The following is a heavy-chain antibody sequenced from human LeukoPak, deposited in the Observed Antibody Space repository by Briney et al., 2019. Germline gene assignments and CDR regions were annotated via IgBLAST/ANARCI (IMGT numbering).Heavy chain of an antibody. D-gene: IGHD2-2*01. Sequence: SQTLSLTCSVSGDSISSGDYYWSWIRQPPGKGLEWIGEINHSGSTNYNPSLKSRVTISVDTSKNQFSLKLSSVTAADTAVYYCARGQMIVVVPAASYYYYGMDVWGQGTTVTVSS. CDR3: ARGQMIVVVPAASYYYYGMDV. CDR1: GDSISSGDYY. V-gene: IGHV4-30-4*08. J-gene: IGHJ6*02. CDR2: INHSGST.